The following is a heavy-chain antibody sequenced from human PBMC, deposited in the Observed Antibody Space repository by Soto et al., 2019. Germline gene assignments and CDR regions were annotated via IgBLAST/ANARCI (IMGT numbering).Heavy chain of an antibody. V-gene: IGHV4-59*01. CDR2: IYYSGST. CDR3: ARTLFGWGIWLDP. CDR1: GGSISSDY. Sequence: SETLSLTWTVSGGSISSDYWSWIRQPPGKGLEWIGYIYYSGSTNYNPSLKSRVTISVDTSKNQFSLKLSSVTAADTAVYYCARTLFGWGIWLDPWGQGTLVSVSS. D-gene: IGHD3-10*02. J-gene: IGHJ5*02.